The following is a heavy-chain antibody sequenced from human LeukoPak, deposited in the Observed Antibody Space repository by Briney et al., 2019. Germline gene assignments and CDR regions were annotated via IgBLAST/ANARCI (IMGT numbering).Heavy chain of an antibody. J-gene: IGHJ6*02. V-gene: IGHV4-30-2*01. CDR2: IYHSGST. CDR1: GGSISSGGSS. Sequence: SETLSLTCAVSGGSISSGGSSWSWIRQPPGKGLEWIGYIYHSGSTYYNPSLKSRVTISVDRSKNQFSLKLSSVTAADTAVYYCARNYYGMDVWGQGTTVTVSS. CDR3: ARNYYGMDV.